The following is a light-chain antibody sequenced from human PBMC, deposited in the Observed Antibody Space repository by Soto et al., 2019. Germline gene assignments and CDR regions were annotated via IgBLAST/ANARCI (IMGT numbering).Light chain of an antibody. CDR1: QSVASN. CDR3: QQYHNWPPQYT. CDR2: GAS. Sequence: EIVMTQSPASLSVSPGDGATLSCRASQSVASNVAWYQQKPGQGPRLLIHGASTRAVGVPARFSGSGSGTDFTFTISSLQSEDFAVYYGQQYHNWPPQYTFGQGTKLQIK. J-gene: IGKJ2*01. V-gene: IGKV3-15*01.